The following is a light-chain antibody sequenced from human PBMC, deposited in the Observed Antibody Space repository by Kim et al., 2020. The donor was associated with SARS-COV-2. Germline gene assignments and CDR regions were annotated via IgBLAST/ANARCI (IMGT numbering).Light chain of an antibody. CDR1: HDSICW. Sequence: SSSVGDRVTTICRGSHDSICWSSWYHQKPGEAPQLLLNSTSSLHGGAPSRFSGSGSGKDVTLTSSSLQPEDIATYYCQQDNYFPFTFGGGTKLEIK. CDR2: STS. V-gene: IGKV1-12*01. J-gene: IGKJ4*01. CDR3: QQDNYFPFT.